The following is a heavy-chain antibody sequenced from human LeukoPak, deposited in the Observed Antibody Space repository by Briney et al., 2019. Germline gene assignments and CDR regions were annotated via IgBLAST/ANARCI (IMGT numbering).Heavy chain of an antibody. V-gene: IGHV5-51*01. J-gene: IGHJ6*03. CDR2: IYPGDSDT. D-gene: IGHD4-23*01. Sequence: GESLKISCKGSGYSFTSYWIGWVRQMPGKGLEWMGIIYPGDSDTRYSPSFQGQVTISADKSISTAYLQWSGLKASDTAMYYCARERKEDPTVVTPFGWFYYYMDVWGKGTTVTVSS. CDR1: GYSFTSYW. CDR3: ARERKEDPTVVTPFGWFYYYMDV.